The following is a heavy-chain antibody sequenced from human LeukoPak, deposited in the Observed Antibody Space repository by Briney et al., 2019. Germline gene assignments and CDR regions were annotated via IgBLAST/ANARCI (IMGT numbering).Heavy chain of an antibody. V-gene: IGHV4-59*01. J-gene: IGHJ4*02. D-gene: IGHD6-13*01. CDR1: GDSISSYY. Sequence: PSETLSLTCTVSGDSISSYYWSWIRQPPGKGLEWIGYIYHSGSTNYNPSLKSLVTISADTSKDQFSLKLASVTAADTAVYYCATGYSSTWHYFDYWGQGTLVTVSS. CDR3: ATGYSSTWHYFDY. CDR2: IYHSGST.